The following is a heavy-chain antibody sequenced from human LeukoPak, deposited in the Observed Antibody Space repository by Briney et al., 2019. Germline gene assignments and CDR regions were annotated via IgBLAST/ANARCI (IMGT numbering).Heavy chain of an antibody. CDR3: ARWDRIAVAGKGPEGP. Sequence: SETLSLTCAVYGGSFSGYYGSWIRQPPGKGLEWIGEINHSGSTNYNPSLKSRVTISVDTSKNQFSLKLSSVTAADTAVYYCARWDRIAVAGKGPEGPWGQGTLVTVSS. CDR2: INHSGST. D-gene: IGHD6-19*01. CDR1: GGSFSGYY. V-gene: IGHV4-34*01. J-gene: IGHJ4*02.